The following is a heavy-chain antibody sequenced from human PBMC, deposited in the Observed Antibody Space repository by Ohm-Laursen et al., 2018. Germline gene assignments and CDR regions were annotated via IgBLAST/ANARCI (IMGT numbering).Heavy chain of an antibody. D-gene: IGHD5-18*01. CDR2: IIPILGIA. CDR1: GGTFSSYA. CDR3: ARGRGVLIQPWLPY. V-gene: IGHV1-69*04. Sequence: GASVKVSCKASGGTFSSYAISWVRQAPGQGLEWMGRIIPILGIANHAQKFQGRVTITANKSTSTAYMELSSLRSEDTAVYYCARGRGVLIQPWLPYWGQGTLVIVSS. J-gene: IGHJ4*02.